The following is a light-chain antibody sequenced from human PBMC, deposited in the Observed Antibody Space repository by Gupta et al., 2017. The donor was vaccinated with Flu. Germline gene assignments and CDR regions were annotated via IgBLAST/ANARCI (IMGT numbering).Light chain of an antibody. CDR1: SVDVGGYNY. J-gene: IGLJ3*02. Sequence: QSALTQPRSVSGSPGQSVTISCTGTSVDVGGYNYVSWYQQHPGKAPKLMLYDVSKRPSGVPDRCSGSKSDNTASLTISGLQAEDEADYYCCSYAGSYTWVFGGGTKLTVL. CDR3: CSYAGSYTWV. CDR2: DVS. V-gene: IGLV2-11*01.